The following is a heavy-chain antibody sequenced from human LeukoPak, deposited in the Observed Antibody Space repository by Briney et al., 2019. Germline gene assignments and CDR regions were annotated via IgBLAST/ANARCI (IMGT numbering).Heavy chain of an antibody. CDR3: ARGIVVQPSANWFDP. CDR2: IKQDGSEK. V-gene: IGHV3-7*01. D-gene: IGHD2-2*01. J-gene: IGHJ5*02. Sequence: GGSLRLSCAASGFTFGDYWMSWVRLTPGKGLEWVAIIKQDGSEKYYVDSVKGRFTISRDNAKSSLYLQMDNLRAEDTAVYYCARGIVVQPSANWFDPWGQGTPVTVSS. CDR1: GFTFGDYW.